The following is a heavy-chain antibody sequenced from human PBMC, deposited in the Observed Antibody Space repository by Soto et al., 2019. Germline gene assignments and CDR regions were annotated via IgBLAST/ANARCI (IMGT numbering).Heavy chain of an antibody. D-gene: IGHD6-13*01. Sequence: GGSLRLSCAASGFTFSSYAMSWVRQAPGKGLEWVSAISGSGGTTYYADSVKGRFTISRDNSKNTLYLQMNSLRAEDTAVYYCAKTPSSSWYFSGWGQGTLVTVSS. J-gene: IGHJ4*02. CDR2: ISGSGGTT. CDR1: GFTFSSYA. CDR3: AKTPSSSWYFSG. V-gene: IGHV3-23*01.